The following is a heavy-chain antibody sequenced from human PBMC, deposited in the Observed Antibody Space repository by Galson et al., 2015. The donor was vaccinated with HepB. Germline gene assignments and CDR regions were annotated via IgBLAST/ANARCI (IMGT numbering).Heavy chain of an antibody. CDR1: GYTXXXXX. Sequence: SVKVSCKASGYTXXXXXXXXXXXAXXXGLVWMRIINPSGGSTSYEQKFQGRVTMTRDTSTSXVYMELSSLRSEDTAVYYCARDYYDSSGYYSDXYFDLWGRGTLVXVSS. CDR3: ARDYYDSSGYYSDXYFDL. CDR2: INPSGGST. J-gene: IGHJ2*01. D-gene: IGHD3-22*01. V-gene: IGHV1-46*01.